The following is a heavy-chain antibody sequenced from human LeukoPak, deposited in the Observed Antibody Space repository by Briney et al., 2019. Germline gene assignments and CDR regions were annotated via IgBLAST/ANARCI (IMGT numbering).Heavy chain of an antibody. CDR2: IWYDGSNK. CDR3: ARDQWWQFIAVAITSYFDS. Sequence: GGSLRLSCAASGFTFSSYGMHWVRQAPGKGLEWVAVIWYDGSNKYYADSVKGRLTISRDDSKNTLYLQMNSLRAEDTAVYYCARDQWWQFIAVAITSYFDSWGQGTLVTVSS. V-gene: IGHV3-33*01. J-gene: IGHJ4*02. D-gene: IGHD6-19*01. CDR1: GFTFSSYG.